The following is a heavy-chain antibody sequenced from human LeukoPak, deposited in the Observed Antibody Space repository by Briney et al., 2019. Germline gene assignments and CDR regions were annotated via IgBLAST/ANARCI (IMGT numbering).Heavy chain of an antibody. J-gene: IGHJ4*02. CDR1: GGSISTYY. V-gene: IGHV4-59*08. Sequence: SETLSLTCTVSGGSISTYYWNWIRQPPGKGLEWIGYIYYSGSTNYNPSLKSRVTISVDTSKNQFSLKLSSVTAADTAVYYCARLSSDFWSGYYTLDHWGKGTLVTVSS. CDR2: IYYSGST. CDR3: ARLSSDFWSGYYTLDH. D-gene: IGHD3-3*01.